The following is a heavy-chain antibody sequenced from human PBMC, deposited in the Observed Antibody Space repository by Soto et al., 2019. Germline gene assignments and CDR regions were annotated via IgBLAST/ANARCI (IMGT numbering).Heavy chain of an antibody. CDR1: GGSINDDLYY. D-gene: IGHD3-16*01. Sequence: SETRSRTCTVSGGSINDDLYYWSWIRQTPGKGLEWIGHIFSSGTTLYNPSLQSRLVLEEDTSQRHFSLRLTSVTAADSAVYFCSRGLRSFGYGDYYFYAMDVWGHGTTVTVSS. J-gene: IGHJ6*02. V-gene: IGHV4-30-4*01. CDR3: SRGLRSFGYGDYYFYAMDV. CDR2: IFSSGTT.